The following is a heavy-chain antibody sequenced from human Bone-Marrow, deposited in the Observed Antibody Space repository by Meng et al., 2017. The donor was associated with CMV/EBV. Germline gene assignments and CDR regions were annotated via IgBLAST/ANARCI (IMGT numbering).Heavy chain of an antibody. V-gene: IGHV3-21*01. CDR1: GFTFSSYS. Sequence: GESLKISCAASGFTFSSYSMNWVRQAPGKGLEWVSSISSSSSYIYYADSVKGRFTISRDNAKNSLYLQMNSLRAEDTAVYYCARMPDVAPLQLWYNDAFDIWGQGTRVTVSS. CDR2: ISSSSSYI. J-gene: IGHJ3*02. D-gene: IGHD5-18*01. CDR3: ARMPDVAPLQLWYNDAFDI.